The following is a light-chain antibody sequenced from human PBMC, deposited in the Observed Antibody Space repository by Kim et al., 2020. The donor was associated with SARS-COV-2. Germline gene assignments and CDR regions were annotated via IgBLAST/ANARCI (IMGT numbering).Light chain of an antibody. J-gene: IGKJ4*01. Sequence: EIVLTQSPGTLSLSPGERATLSCRASQSVSSSYLAWYQQKPGQAPRLLIYGASSRATGIPDRFSGSGSGTDFTLTINRLEPEDFAVYYCHQYGSSPLTFGGGTKVDIK. CDR1: QSVSSSY. V-gene: IGKV3-20*01. CDR3: HQYGSSPLT. CDR2: GAS.